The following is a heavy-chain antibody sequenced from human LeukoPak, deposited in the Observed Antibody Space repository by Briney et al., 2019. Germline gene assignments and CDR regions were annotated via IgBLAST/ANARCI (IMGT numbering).Heavy chain of an antibody. D-gene: IGHD6-19*01. CDR3: AKPPHGSGWYTDNWFDP. CDR2: ITSSGSTDYT. CDR1: GFNFSSFA. V-gene: IGHV3-23*05. J-gene: IGHJ5*02. Sequence: PGGSLRLSCVASGFNFSSFAMSWVRQAPGKGLEWVSAITSSGSTDYTYYADSVKGRFTISRDNSKNTLYLEMNSLRAEDTAVYYCAKPPHGSGWYTDNWFDPWGQGTRVTVSS.